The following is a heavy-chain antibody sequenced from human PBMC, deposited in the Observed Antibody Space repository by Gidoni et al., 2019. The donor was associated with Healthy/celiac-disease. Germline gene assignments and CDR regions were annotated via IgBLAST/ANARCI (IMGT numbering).Heavy chain of an antibody. V-gene: IGHV3-21*01. J-gene: IGHJ4*02. CDR2: ISSSSSYI. CDR3: ARDQDGGNDY. Sequence: EVQLVESGGGLVKPGGSLRRSCAASGFTFSSYSMNWVRQAPGKGLEWVSSISSSSSYIYYADSVKGRFTISRDNAKNSLYLQMNSLRAEDTAVYYCARDQDGGNDYWGQGTLVTVSS. D-gene: IGHD2-15*01. CDR1: GFTFSSYS.